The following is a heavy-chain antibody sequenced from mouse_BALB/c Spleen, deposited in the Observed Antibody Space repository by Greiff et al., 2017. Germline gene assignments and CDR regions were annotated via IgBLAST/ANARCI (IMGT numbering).Heavy chain of an antibody. V-gene: IGHV3-2*02. CDR2: ISYSGST. CDR1: GYSITSDYA. J-gene: IGHJ2*01. Sequence: EVKLMESGPGLVKPSQSLSLTCTVTGYSITSDYAWNWIRQFPGNKLEWMGYISYSGSTSYNPSLKSRISITRDTSKNQFFLQLNSVTTEDTATYYCAREGGGLDYWGQGTTLTVSS. CDR3: AREGGGLDY.